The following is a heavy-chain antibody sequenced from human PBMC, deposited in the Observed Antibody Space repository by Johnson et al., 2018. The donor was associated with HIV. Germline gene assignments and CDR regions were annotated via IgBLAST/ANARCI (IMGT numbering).Heavy chain of an antibody. CDR2: ISGRGGST. Sequence: VQLVESGGALIQPGGSLRLSCAASGFTVSSNYMSWVRQAPGKGLEWVSVISGRGGSTYYADSVKGRFTISRDNSKNTLYLQMNSRRAEDTALYYCAKDRSTGWYPAFDIWGQGTMVTVSS. CDR3: AKDRSTGWYPAFDI. D-gene: IGHD6-19*01. J-gene: IGHJ3*02. V-gene: IGHV3-23*04. CDR1: GFTVSSNY.